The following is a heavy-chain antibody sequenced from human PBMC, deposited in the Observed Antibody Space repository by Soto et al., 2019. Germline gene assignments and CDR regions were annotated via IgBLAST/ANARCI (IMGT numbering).Heavy chain of an antibody. CDR3: ARDRGGITVSSKPLDV. D-gene: IGHD3-16*01. J-gene: IGHJ6*04. V-gene: IGHV3-64D*08. CDR1: GFTFXSYA. Sequence: PGGSLRLSCSACGFTFXSYAMHWVRQAPGKGLEYVSAISSNGGSTYYADSVKGRFTISRDNSKNTLYLQMSSLRAEDTAVYYCARDRGGITVSSKPLDVWGKGTTVTVSS. CDR2: ISSNGGST.